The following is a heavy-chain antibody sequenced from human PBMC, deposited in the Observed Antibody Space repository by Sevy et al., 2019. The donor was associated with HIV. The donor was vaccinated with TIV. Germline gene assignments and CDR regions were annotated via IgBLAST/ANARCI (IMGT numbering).Heavy chain of an antibody. CDR1: EFTFNIYT. D-gene: IGHD4-17*01. J-gene: IGHJ3*02. CDR3: ARDRRTVTSGGAFDI. Sequence: GGSLRLSCAASEFTFNIYTMNWVRRAPGKGLEWVSSISSSSSYIYYADSVKGRFTISRDNAKNSLYLQMNSLRAEDTAAYYCARDRRTVTSGGAFDIWGQGTMVTVSS. V-gene: IGHV3-21*01. CDR2: ISSSSSYI.